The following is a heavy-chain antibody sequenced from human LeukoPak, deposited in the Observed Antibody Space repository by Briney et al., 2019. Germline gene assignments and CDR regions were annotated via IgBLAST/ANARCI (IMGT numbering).Heavy chain of an antibody. CDR1: GFTFSSYE. Sequence: GGSLRLSCAASGFTFSSYEMNWFRQAPGKGLEWISYIDSSGSIIYYADSVKGRFTISRDSAKNSLYLQMNSLRAEDTAVYYCARSDCSDYWGQGTLVTVSS. J-gene: IGHJ4*02. CDR2: IDSSGSII. D-gene: IGHD3-3*01. CDR3: ARSDCSDY. V-gene: IGHV3-48*03.